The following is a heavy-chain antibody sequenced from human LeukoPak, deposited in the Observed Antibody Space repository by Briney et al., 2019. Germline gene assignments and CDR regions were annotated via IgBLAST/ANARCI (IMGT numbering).Heavy chain of an antibody. D-gene: IGHD6-13*01. CDR1: GGSISSYY. CDR2: IYYSGST. J-gene: IGHJ2*01. V-gene: IGHV4-59*01. CDR3: ARTYGSSGLGYFDH. Sequence: SETLSRTCTVSGGSISSYYWSWIRQPPGKGLEWIGYIYYSGSTNYSPSLKSRLTISVDTSKNQFSLKLSSVTAADTAVYYCARTYGSSGLGYFDHWGRGTLVTVSS.